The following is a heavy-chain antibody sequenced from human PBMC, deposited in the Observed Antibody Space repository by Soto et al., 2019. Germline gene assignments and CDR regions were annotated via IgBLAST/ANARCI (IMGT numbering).Heavy chain of an antibody. V-gene: IGHV3-23*01. CDR2: ISGSGGST. D-gene: IGHD3-22*01. Sequence: EVQLLESGGGLVQPGGSLRLSCTASGFTFSSYAMSWVRQAPGKGLEWVSAISGSGGSTYYADSVKGRFTISRDKSKNTLYLQMNSLRAEDTAVYYCAKQGPYYYDSSGYYYSDYFDYWGQGTLVTVSS. CDR1: GFTFSSYA. J-gene: IGHJ4*02. CDR3: AKQGPYYYDSSGYYYSDYFDY.